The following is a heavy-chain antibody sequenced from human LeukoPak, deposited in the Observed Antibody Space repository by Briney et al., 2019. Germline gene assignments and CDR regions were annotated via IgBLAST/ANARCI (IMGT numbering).Heavy chain of an antibody. CDR3: ARGPGSGSSEAFDY. CDR1: GGSISNNNYL. V-gene: IGHV4-39*07. CDR2: IYYSGST. D-gene: IGHD3-10*01. Sequence: SETLSLTCTVSGGSISNNNYLWGWIRQPPGKGLEWIGNIYYSGSTYDNPSLKSRVTISVDTSKNQFSLKVSSATAADTAVYYCARGPGSGSSEAFDYWGQGTLVTVSS. J-gene: IGHJ4*02.